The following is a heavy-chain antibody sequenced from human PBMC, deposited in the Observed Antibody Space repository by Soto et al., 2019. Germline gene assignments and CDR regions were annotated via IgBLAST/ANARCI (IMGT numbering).Heavy chain of an antibody. CDR1: GYSFTSYW. D-gene: IGHD2-15*01. CDR3: ARLRPEVVVVAATTSGPYYYYYMDV. V-gene: IGHV5-51*01. Sequence: PGESLKISCKGSGYSFTSYWIGWVRQMPGKGLEWMGIIYPGDSDTRYSPSFQGQVTISADKSISTAYLQWSSLKASDTAMYYCARLRPEVVVVAATTSGPYYYYYMDVWGKGTTVTVSS. J-gene: IGHJ6*03. CDR2: IYPGDSDT.